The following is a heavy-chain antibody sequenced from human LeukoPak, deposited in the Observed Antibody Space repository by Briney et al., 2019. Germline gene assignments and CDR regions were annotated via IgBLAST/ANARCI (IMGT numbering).Heavy chain of an antibody. Sequence: GGSLRLSCAASGFSFSSYAMHWVRQAPGKGREGVSVISYDGSNKYYADSVKGRFTISRDNSKNTLYLQMNSLRAEDTAVYYCARDPNYYDNSGPYFDYWGQGTLVTVSS. J-gene: IGHJ4*02. CDR2: ISYDGSNK. V-gene: IGHV3-30-3*01. CDR1: GFSFSSYA. CDR3: ARDPNYYDNSGPYFDY. D-gene: IGHD3-22*01.